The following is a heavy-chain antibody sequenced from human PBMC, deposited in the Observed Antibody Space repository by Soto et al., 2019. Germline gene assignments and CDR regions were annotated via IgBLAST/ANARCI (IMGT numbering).Heavy chain of an antibody. V-gene: IGHV3-30*18. CDR1: GFTFSSYG. D-gene: IGHD6-19*01. CDR2: ISYDGSNK. Sequence: QVQLVESGGGVVQPGRSLRLSCAASGFTFSSYGMHWVRQAPGKGLEWVAVISYDGSNKYYADSVKGRFTISRDNSKNTLYLQMNSLRAEDTAVYYCAKDSIAVAGIYVGDLWDWGQGTLVTVSS. J-gene: IGHJ4*02. CDR3: AKDSIAVAGIYVGDLWD.